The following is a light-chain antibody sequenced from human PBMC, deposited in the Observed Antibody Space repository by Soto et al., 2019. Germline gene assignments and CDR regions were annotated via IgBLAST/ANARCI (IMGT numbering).Light chain of an antibody. CDR3: QQRDSWPIT. J-gene: IGKJ5*01. Sequence: VLTQSPATLSLSPGERATLSCRASQSVSSYLAWYQQRPGQAPRLLIFGASNRATGIPARFSGSGSGTDFTLTINSLEPDDFAVYYCQQRDSWPITFGQGTRLEI. CDR2: GAS. V-gene: IGKV3-11*01. CDR1: QSVSSY.